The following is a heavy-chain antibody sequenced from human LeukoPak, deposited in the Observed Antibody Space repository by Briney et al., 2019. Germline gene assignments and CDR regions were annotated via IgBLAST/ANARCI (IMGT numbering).Heavy chain of an antibody. CDR3: ARDYADYVGYFFFDY. J-gene: IGHJ4*02. CDR2: ISGGGETT. CDR1: GFTFNNYA. Sequence: GGSLRLSCAASGFTFNNYAMNWVRQAPGKGLEWVSSISGGGETTYYADSAKGRFTISRENSQNTLYLQMNSLRAEDTAVYYCARDYADYVGYFFFDYWGQGTLVTVSS. V-gene: IGHV3-23*01. D-gene: IGHD4-17*01.